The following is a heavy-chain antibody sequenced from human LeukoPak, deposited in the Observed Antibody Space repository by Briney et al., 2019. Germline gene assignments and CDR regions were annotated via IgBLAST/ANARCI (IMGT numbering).Heavy chain of an antibody. CDR1: GFTFSSYA. V-gene: IGHV3-64D*06. D-gene: IGHD5-18*01. J-gene: IGHJ4*02. CDR3: VKHARGFSFGTYYFDY. CDR2: ISSNGGNT. Sequence: GGSLRLSCAASGFTFSSYAMHWVRQAPGKGLEFVSAISSNGGNTYYADSVKGRFTISRDNSKNTLYLQMGSLKPEDTAVYYCVKHARGFSFGTYYFDYWGQGTLVTVSS.